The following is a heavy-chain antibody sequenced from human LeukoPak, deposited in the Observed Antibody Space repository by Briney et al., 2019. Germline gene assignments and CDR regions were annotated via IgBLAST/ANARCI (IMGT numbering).Heavy chain of an antibody. D-gene: IGHD3-3*01. J-gene: IGHJ6*02. CDR2: ISSSSSYI. CDR3: ARVVFGVVIISYYGMDV. Sequence: GGSLRLSCAASGFTFSSYSMNWVRQAPGKGLEWVSSISSSSSYIYYADSVKGRFTISRDNAKNSLYLQMNSLRAEDTAVYYCARVVFGVVIISYYGMDVWGQGTTVTVS. CDR1: GFTFSSYS. V-gene: IGHV3-21*01.